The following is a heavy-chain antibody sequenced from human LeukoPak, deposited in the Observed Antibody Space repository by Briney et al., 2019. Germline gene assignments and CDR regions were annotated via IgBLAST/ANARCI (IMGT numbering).Heavy chain of an antibody. Sequence: VKVSCKASGYTFNNHYMYWVRQAPGQGLEWMGVINPSGGSTSYAQKFQGRVTMTRDTSTRTVYMEVNSLRSEDTAVYYCARGILRFLEWLFPGDYYFDYWGQGTLVTVSS. V-gene: IGHV1-46*02. CDR1: GYTFNNHY. CDR2: INPSGGST. CDR3: ARGILRFLEWLFPGDYYFDY. J-gene: IGHJ4*02. D-gene: IGHD3-3*01.